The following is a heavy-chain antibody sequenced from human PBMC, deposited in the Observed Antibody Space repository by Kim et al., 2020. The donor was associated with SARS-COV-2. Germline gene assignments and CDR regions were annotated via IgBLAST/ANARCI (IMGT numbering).Heavy chain of an antibody. V-gene: IGHV3-23*01. J-gene: IGHJ4*02. Sequence: GGSLRLSCVASGFTFSSYAMNWVRQAPGKGLEWVSGISGSGSNTYYTDSVKGRFTISRDSSKNSLYMQMNSLRVEDTAVYYCAKTGHSSGWYVDYWGQGTLVTVSS. CDR1: GFTFSSYA. CDR3: AKTGHSSGWYVDY. CDR2: ISGSGSNT. D-gene: IGHD6-19*01.